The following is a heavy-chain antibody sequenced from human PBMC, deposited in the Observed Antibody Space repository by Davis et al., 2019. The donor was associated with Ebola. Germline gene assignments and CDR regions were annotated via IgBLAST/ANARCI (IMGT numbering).Heavy chain of an antibody. CDR1: GGSIRSYF. CDR2: IFYGGST. J-gene: IGHJ4*02. V-gene: IGHV4-59*08. Sequence: SETLSLTCTVSGGSIRSYFWSWIRQPPGRELEWIGYIFYGGSTTYNPSLESRVTISVDTSKNQFSLKLSSVTAADTAVYYCARRAYYYDSSGYHTGSFDYWGQGTLVTV. D-gene: IGHD3-22*01. CDR3: ARRAYYYDSSGYHTGSFDY.